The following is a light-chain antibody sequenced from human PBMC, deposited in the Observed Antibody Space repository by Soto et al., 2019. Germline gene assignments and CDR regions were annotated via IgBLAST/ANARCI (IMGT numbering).Light chain of an antibody. CDR2: DAS. CDR1: QSVTTY. V-gene: IGKV3-11*01. CDR3: QQRSNWPPIIT. Sequence: EIVLTQSRATRSLSRGERANLSCRASQSVTTYLAWYQQKPGQAPRLLIYDASNRAPGIPARFSGSGSGTDFTLTVSSLEPEDSALYCCQQRSNWPPIITFGGGTMVDIK. J-gene: IGKJ4*01.